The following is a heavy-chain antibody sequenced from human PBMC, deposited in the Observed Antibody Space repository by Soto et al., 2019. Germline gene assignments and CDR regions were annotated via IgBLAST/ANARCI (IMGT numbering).Heavy chain of an antibody. CDR1: GGSISSGGYS. CDR3: ARDQLEGNWFDP. J-gene: IGHJ5*02. V-gene: IGHV4-30-2*01. CDR2: IYHSGST. D-gene: IGHD1-1*01. Sequence: QLQLQESGSGLVRPSQTLSLTCAVSGGSISSGGYSWNWIRQAPGKGLEWIGYIYHSGSTVYNPSLKSRVTISVDKSKNQFSLKLSSVTAADTAVYYCARDQLEGNWFDPWGQGTLVTVSS.